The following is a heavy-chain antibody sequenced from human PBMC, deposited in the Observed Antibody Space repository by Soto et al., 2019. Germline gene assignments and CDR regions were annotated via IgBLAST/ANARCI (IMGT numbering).Heavy chain of an antibody. D-gene: IGHD3-9*01. CDR2: INPSGGST. J-gene: IGHJ4*02. Sequence: ASVKVSCKASGYSFTSYYRHWVRQAPGQGLEWMGIINPSGGSTSYAQKFQGRVTMTRDTSTSTVYMELSSLRSEDTAVYYCARGSADWCYDYWGQGTLVTVSS. CDR3: ARGSADWCYDY. V-gene: IGHV1-46*01. CDR1: GYSFTSYY.